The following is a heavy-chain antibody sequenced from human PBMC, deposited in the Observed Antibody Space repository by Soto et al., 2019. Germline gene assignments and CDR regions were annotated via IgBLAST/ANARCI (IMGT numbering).Heavy chain of an antibody. J-gene: IGHJ4*02. CDR1: GCSISSGDYY. V-gene: IGHV4-30-4*01. D-gene: IGHD3-10*01. CDR3: ATIKLGSNRLDY. Sequence: SETLSLTCTVSGCSISSGDYYWSWIRQPPGKGLEWIGYIYYSGSTYYNPSLKSRVTISVDTSKNHFSLKLSSVTAADTAVYYCATIKLGSNRLDYWGQGTLVTVSS. CDR2: IYYSGST.